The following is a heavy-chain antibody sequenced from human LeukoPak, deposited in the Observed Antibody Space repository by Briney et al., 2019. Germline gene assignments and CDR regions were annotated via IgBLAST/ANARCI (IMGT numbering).Heavy chain of an antibody. CDR2: IDYSGNT. D-gene: IGHD3-22*01. Sequence: PSQTLSLTCTVSGGSIRSGDYYWGCIRQPPGKGLEWIGFIDYSGNTYYNPSLKSRVTISADTSKKQFSLKLSSVTAADTAVYSCARATITMMVGIPADAFDIWGQGTMVTVSS. J-gene: IGHJ3*02. CDR1: GGSIRSGDYY. V-gene: IGHV4-30-4*08. CDR3: ARATITMMVGIPADAFDI.